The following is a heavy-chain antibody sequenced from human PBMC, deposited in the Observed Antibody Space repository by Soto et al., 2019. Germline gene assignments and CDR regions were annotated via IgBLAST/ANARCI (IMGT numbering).Heavy chain of an antibody. V-gene: IGHV1-18*01. Sequence: ASVKVSCKASGYTFTNYGISWVRQAPGQGLEWMGWINVYNGNTKYAQKVQGRVTMTTDTSTSTAYMELRSLRSDDTAVYYCARDQSWHDLVWWFDPWGQGTLVTVSS. CDR2: INVYNGNT. D-gene: IGHD1-1*01. CDR3: ARDQSWHDLVWWFDP. CDR1: GYTFTNYG. J-gene: IGHJ5*02.